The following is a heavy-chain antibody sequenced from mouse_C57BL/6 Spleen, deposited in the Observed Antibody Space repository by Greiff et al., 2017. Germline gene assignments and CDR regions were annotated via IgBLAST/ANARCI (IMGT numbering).Heavy chain of an antibody. CDR3: TRHKVTYYAMDY. CDR2: IDPETGGT. V-gene: IGHV1-15*01. D-gene: IGHD2-2*01. Sequence: QVQLKESGAELVRPGASVTLSCKASGYTFTDYEMHWVKQTPVHGLEWIGAIDPETGGTVYNQKFKGKAILTADKSSSTAYMELRSLTSEDSAVYYCTRHKVTYYAMDYWGQGTSVTVSS. J-gene: IGHJ4*01. CDR1: GYTFTDYE.